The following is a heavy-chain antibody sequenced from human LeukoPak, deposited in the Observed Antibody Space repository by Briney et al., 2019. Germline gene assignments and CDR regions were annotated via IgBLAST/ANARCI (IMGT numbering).Heavy chain of an antibody. V-gene: IGHV4-34*01. J-gene: IGHJ5*02. CDR1: GGSFSGYY. D-gene: IGHD2-15*01. CDR2: INHSGST. CDR3: AREAGGGLLRGFAP. Sequence: SETLSLTCAVYGGSFSGYYWSWIRQPPGKGLEWIGEINHSGSTNYNPSLKSRVSISVDTSKNQFSLKLSSVTAADTAVYYCAREAGGGLLRGFAPWGQGTLVTVPS.